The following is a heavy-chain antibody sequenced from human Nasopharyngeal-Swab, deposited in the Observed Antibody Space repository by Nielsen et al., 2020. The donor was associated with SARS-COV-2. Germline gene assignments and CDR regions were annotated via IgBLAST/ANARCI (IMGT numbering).Heavy chain of an antibody. V-gene: IGHV3-23*01. CDR1: GITFNNYA. CDR3: AILSSSWYNY. CDR2: LSAPGNP. Sequence: GESLKISCAASGITFNNYAMSWVRQGPGKGLEWVSALSAPGNPYYADSVKGRFTISRDSSQNTLYLQMNSLRAEDTAVYYCAILSSSWYNYWGQGTLVTVSS. J-gene: IGHJ4*02. D-gene: IGHD6-13*01.